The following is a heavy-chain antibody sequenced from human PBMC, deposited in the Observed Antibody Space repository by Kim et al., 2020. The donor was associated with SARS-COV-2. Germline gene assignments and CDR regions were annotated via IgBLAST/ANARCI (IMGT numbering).Heavy chain of an antibody. V-gene: IGHV4-39*01. Sequence: NPSLKRRGTISVDTSKKQFSLKLSSVTAADTAVYYCARRRIAVAGWYFDLWGRGTLVTVSS. CDR3: ARRRIAVAGWYFDL. J-gene: IGHJ2*01. D-gene: IGHD6-19*01.